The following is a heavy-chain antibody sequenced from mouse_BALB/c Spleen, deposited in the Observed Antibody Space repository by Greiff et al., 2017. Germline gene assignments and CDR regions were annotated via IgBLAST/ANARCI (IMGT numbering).Heavy chain of an antibody. Sequence: EVNLVESGGGLVQPGGSLKLSCAASGFTFSSYGMSWVRQTPDKRLELVATINSNGGSTYYPDSVKGRFTISRDNAKNTLYLQMSSLKSEDTAMYYCARAYGSTPAWFAYWGQGTLVTVSA. J-gene: IGHJ3*01. D-gene: IGHD1-1*01. V-gene: IGHV5-6-3*01. CDR2: INSNGGST. CDR1: GFTFSSYG. CDR3: ARAYGSTPAWFAY.